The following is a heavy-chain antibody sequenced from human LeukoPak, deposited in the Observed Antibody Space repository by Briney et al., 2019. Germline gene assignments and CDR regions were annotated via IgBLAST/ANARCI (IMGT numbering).Heavy chain of an antibody. Sequence: PGRSLRLSCVASGFPFSNYAMSWVRQAPGKGLEWVAIIYSGGSTYYRDSVKGRFTIYRDNSKNTVYLQMNSLRVEDTAVYYCAREGMGYFDSWGQGTLVTVSS. CDR2: IYSGGST. D-gene: IGHD5-24*01. J-gene: IGHJ4*02. V-gene: IGHV3-66*01. CDR1: GFPFSNYA. CDR3: AREGMGYFDS.